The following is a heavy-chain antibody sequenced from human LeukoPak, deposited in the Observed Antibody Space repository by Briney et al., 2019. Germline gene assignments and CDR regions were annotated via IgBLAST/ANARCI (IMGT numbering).Heavy chain of an antibody. CDR1: GFTFSSYW. D-gene: IGHD6-13*01. CDR2: IDSDGSST. J-gene: IGHJ4*02. Sequence: PGGSLRLSCADSGFTFSSYWMHWVRQAPGRGLVWVSLIDSDGSSTSYADSVKGRFTISRDNAKNTLYLQMNSLRAEDTAVYYCHSLLAGTSGYWGQGTLVTVSS. V-gene: IGHV3-74*01. CDR3: HSLLAGTSGY.